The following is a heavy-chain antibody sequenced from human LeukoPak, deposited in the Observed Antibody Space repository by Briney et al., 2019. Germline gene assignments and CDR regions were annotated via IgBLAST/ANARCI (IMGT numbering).Heavy chain of an antibody. V-gene: IGHV3-11*04. D-gene: IGHD4-17*01. J-gene: IGHJ4*02. Sequence: PRGSLRLSCAASGFTFSNYYMSWIRQAPGKGLEWISYISSSGDTIFYADSVKGRFTISRDNAKNSLYLQMNSLRADDTAVYYCARDPYGDYVNYQLDGDLFDYWGQGTLVTVST. CDR3: ARDPYGDYVNYQLDGDLFDY. CDR2: ISSSGDTI. CDR1: GFTFSNYY.